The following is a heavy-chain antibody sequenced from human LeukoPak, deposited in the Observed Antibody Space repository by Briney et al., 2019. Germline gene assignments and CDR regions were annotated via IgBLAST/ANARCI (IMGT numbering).Heavy chain of an antibody. CDR1: GGSISSFY. CDR2: MYYSGSI. J-gene: IGHJ5*02. D-gene: IGHD6-13*01. V-gene: IGHV4-59*01. Sequence: PSETLSLTCTVSGGSISSFYWSWIRQPPRKRLEWIASMYYSGSINYNPSLKSRVTISVDTSKNQFSLKLRSVTAAHTAVYYCASDWAAPGTNWFDPWGQGTLVTVSS. CDR3: ASDWAAPGTNWFDP.